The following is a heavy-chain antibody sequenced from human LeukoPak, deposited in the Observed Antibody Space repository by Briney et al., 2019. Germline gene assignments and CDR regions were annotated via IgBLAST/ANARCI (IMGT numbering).Heavy chain of an antibody. D-gene: IGHD3-22*01. CDR3: ARHYYDRSDTYSFDY. V-gene: IGHV4-59*08. Sequence: SETLSLTCTVSGGSISGYYWSWIRQPPGKGLEWIGYIFSSRSTNYNPSLKSRVTLSEDTSVNQFSLKLSSVTAADTAVYYCARHYYDRSDTYSFDYWGQGTLVTVSS. CDR2: IFSSRST. J-gene: IGHJ4*02. CDR1: GGSISGYY.